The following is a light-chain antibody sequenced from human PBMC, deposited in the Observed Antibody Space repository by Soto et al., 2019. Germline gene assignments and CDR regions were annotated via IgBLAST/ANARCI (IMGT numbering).Light chain of an antibody. V-gene: IGKV3D-15*01. J-gene: IGKJ5*01. CDR3: QQYDNWPIT. Sequence: EIVMTQSPATLSVSPGERVTLSCRASQSVKGFLAWYQHKPGQAPRLLIYDASTRATGIPARFSGSGSGTESTLTISSLQSVDFAVYYCQQYDNWPITFGQGTRLEIK. CDR2: DAS. CDR1: QSVKGF.